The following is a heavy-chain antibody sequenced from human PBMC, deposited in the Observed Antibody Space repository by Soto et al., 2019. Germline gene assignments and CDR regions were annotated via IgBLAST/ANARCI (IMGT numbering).Heavy chain of an antibody. V-gene: IGHV1-8*01. CDR1: GYTFTSYD. D-gene: IGHD3-22*01. J-gene: IGHJ5*02. CDR3: AVDYYDSSGYYYANWFDP. CDR2: MNPNSGNT. Sequence: GASVKVSCKASGYTFTSYDINWVRQATGQGLEWMGWMNPNSGNTGYAQKFQGRVTMTRNTSISTAYMELSSLRSEDTAVYYCAVDYYDSSGYYYANWFDPWGQGTLVTVSS.